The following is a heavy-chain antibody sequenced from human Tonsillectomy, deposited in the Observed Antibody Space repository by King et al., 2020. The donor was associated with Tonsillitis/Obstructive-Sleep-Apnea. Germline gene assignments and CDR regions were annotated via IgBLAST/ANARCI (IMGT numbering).Heavy chain of an antibody. J-gene: IGHJ5*02. CDR1: GGTFSSYA. V-gene: IGHV1-69*10. Sequence: QLAQSGAEVKKPGSSVKVSCKASGGTFSSYAISWVRQAPGQGLEWMGGIIPILGIANYAQKFQGRVTITADNSTSTAYMELSSLRSEDTAVYYCARGTVVGATIRFDPWGQGTLVTVSS. CDR3: ARGTVVGATIRFDP. CDR2: IIPILGIA. D-gene: IGHD1-26*01.